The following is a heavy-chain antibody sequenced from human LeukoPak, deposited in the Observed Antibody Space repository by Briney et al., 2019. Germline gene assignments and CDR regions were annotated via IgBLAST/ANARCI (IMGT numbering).Heavy chain of an antibody. CDR3: TKDFRGSGYFFDY. D-gene: IGHD3-10*01. J-gene: IGHJ4*02. Sequence: GGSLRLSCVVSGFTFNNHAMSWVRQAPGKGLEWVSAISGSGDNAFYAGSVRGRFTISRDNSKNTLYLQMDSLRAEDTAIYYCTKDFRGSGYFFDYWGQGTPVTVSS. V-gene: IGHV3-23*01. CDR2: ISGSGDNA. CDR1: GFTFNNHA.